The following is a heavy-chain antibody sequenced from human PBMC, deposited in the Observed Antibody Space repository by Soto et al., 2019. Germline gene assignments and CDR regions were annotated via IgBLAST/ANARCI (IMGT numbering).Heavy chain of an antibody. J-gene: IGHJ3*02. V-gene: IGHV1-8*02. D-gene: IGHD3-22*01. CDR1: GYTFTGYY. Sequence: ASVKVSCKASGYTFTGYYMHWVRQAPGQGLEWMGWINPNSGNTGYAQKFQGRVTMTRNTSISTAYMELSSLRSEDTTVYYCARGGSSGYPDAFDIWGQRTMVTVSS. CDR3: ARGGSSGYPDAFDI. CDR2: INPNSGNT.